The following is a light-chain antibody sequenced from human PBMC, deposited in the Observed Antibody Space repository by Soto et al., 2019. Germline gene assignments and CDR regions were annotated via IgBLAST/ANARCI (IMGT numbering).Light chain of an antibody. V-gene: IGKV1-5*01. CDR1: QAPAGF. J-gene: IGKJ2*01. CDR2: DAS. Sequence: DIQLTQSPSTLSASVGDRVTMTCRASQAPAGFLAWFQQKPGKAPKLLIYDASNLQTGVPRRFSGSQTGTEFTLTISGLQPDDYASYFCLQYDSYPYSLGQGTKVEIK. CDR3: LQYDSYPYS.